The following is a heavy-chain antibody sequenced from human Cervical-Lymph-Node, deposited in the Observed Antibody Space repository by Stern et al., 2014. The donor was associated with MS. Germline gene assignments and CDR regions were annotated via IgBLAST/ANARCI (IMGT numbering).Heavy chain of an antibody. CDR1: GYTFTSYG. J-gene: IGHJ3*02. CDR2: MRAYNGNT. V-gene: IGHV1-18*01. CDR3: ARGLLGSENALDI. Sequence: VQLVESGAAVKKPGASVKVSCKASGYTFTSYGISWVRQAPGQGLVWIGGMRAYNGNTNYAQKLQGRVTMTTDTSTSTAYMELRSLRSDDTAVYYCARGLLGSENALDIWGQGTMVTVSS. D-gene: IGHD2-15*01.